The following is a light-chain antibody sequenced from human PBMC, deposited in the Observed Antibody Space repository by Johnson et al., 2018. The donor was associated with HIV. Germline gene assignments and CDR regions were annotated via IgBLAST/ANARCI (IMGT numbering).Light chain of an antibody. V-gene: IGLV1-51*02. J-gene: IGLJ1*01. CDR3: GTWDSSRSAYV. Sequence: QSVLTQPPSVSAAPGQKVTISCSGSSSNIGNNYVSWYQQLPGTAPKLLIYENNKRPSGIPDRFSGSKSGTSATLGITGLQTGDEADYYGGTWDSSRSAYVVGTGTKGTGL. CDR1: SSNIGNNY. CDR2: ENN.